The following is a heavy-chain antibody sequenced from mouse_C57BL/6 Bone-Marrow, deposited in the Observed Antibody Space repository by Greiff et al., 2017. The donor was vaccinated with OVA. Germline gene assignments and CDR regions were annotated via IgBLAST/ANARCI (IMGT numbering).Heavy chain of an antibody. V-gene: IGHV5-4*01. J-gene: IGHJ4*01. CDR1: GFTFSSYA. Sequence: EVQGVESGGGLVKPGGSLKLSCAASGFTFSSYAMSWVRQTPEKRLEWVATISDGGSYTYYPDNVKGRFTISRDNAKNNLYLQMSHLKSEDAAMYYCARSDSYAMDYWGQGTSVTVSS. CDR3: ARSDSYAMDY. CDR2: ISDGGSYT.